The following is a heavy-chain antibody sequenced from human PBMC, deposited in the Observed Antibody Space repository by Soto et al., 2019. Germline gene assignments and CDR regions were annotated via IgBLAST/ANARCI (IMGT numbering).Heavy chain of an antibody. Sequence: QVQLVQSGAEVKKPGSSVKVSCKASGGTFSSYAISWVRQAPGQGLEWMGGIIPIFGTANYAQKFQGRVTITADESTSTAYRELSSLRSEDTAVYYCARERTYYYDSSGYYSDDAFDLWGQGTMVTVSS. J-gene: IGHJ3*01. V-gene: IGHV1-69*01. CDR3: ARERTYYYDSSGYYSDDAFDL. D-gene: IGHD3-22*01. CDR1: GGTFSSYA. CDR2: IIPIFGTA.